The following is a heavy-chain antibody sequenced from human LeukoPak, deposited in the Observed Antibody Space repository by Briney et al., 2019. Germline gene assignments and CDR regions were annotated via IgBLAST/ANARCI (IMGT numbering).Heavy chain of an antibody. CDR3: AREGVRSSSWYYPFDY. Sequence: PSETLSLTCTVSGGSISSSSYYWGWIRQPPGKGLEWIGSIYYSGSTYYNPSLKSRVTVSVDTSKNQFSLKLSSVTAADTAVYYCAREGVRSSSWYYPFDYWGQGTLVTVSS. CDR1: GGSISSSSYY. J-gene: IGHJ4*02. D-gene: IGHD6-13*01. CDR2: IYYSGST. V-gene: IGHV4-39*02.